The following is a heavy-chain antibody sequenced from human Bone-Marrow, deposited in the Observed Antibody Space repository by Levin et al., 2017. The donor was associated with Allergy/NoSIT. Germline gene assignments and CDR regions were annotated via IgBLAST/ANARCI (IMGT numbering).Heavy chain of an antibody. V-gene: IGHV1-18*01. D-gene: IGHD6-19*01. Sequence: GESLKISCKASGYTFTSYGISWVRQAPGQGLEWMGWISAYNGNTNYAQKLQGRVTMTTDTSTSTAYMELRSLRSDDTAVYYCARGGWNSSGWYYYYGMDGWGQGTTVTVSS. CDR3: ARGGWNSSGWYYYYGMDG. CDR2: ISAYNGNT. CDR1: GYTFTSYG. J-gene: IGHJ6*02.